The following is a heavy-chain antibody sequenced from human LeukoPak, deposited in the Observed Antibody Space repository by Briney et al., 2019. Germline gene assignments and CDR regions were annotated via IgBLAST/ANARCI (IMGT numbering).Heavy chain of an antibody. CDR2: ISYHGSNT. J-gene: IGHJ4*02. Sequence: GGSLRLSCAASGFTFSSFAMHWVRQAPGRGLEWVAAISYHGSNTYYADSVKGRFTISRDNSKNTLYLQMNSLRAEDTAVYYCAKDLAYYAQAPIDYWGQGTLVTVSS. CDR1: GFTFSSFA. V-gene: IGHV3-30*04. D-gene: IGHD2/OR15-2a*01. CDR3: AKDLAYYAQAPIDY.